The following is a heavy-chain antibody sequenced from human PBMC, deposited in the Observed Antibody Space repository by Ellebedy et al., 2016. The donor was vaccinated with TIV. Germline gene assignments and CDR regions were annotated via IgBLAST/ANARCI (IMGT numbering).Heavy chain of an antibody. J-gene: IGHJ4*02. CDR2: IWYDGSNK. V-gene: IGHV3-33*08. D-gene: IGHD2-8*02. Sequence: GESLKISXAASGFTFSSYAMSWVRQAPGKGLEWVAVIWYDGSNKYYADSVKGRFTISRDNSKNTLYLQMNSLRAEDTAVYYCARDTGQFDYWGQGTLVTVSS. CDR3: ARDTGQFDY. CDR1: GFTFSSYA.